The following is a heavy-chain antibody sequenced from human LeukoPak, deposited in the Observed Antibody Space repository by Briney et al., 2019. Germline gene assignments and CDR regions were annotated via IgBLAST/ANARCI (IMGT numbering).Heavy chain of an antibody. CDR1: GGSFSGYY. CDR2: INHSGST. D-gene: IGHD5-18*01. Sequence: SETLSLTCAVYGGSFSGYYWSWIRQPPGKGLEWIGEINHSGSTNYNPSLKSRVTISVDTSKNQFSLKLSSVTAADTAVYYCARGCISRPIHSYGYNYWGQGTLSPSPQ. J-gene: IGHJ4*02. V-gene: IGHV4-34*01. CDR3: ARGCISRPIHSYGYNY.